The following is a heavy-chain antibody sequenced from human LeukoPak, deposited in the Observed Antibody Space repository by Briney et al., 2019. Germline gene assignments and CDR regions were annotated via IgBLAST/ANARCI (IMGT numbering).Heavy chain of an antibody. D-gene: IGHD6-19*01. CDR2: INPNSDGT. V-gene: IGHV1-2*06. Sequence: ASVKVSCKASGYTFTGYYMHWGRQAPGQGLEWMGRINPNSDGTNYAQKFQGRVTMTRDTSISTAYMELSRLRSDDTAVYYCARDGAVAGYGGNDYWGQGTLVTVSS. J-gene: IGHJ4*02. CDR1: GYTFTGYY. CDR3: ARDGAVAGYGGNDY.